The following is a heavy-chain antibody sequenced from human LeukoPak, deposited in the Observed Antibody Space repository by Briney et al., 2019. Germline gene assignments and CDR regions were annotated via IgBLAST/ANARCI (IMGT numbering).Heavy chain of an antibody. CDR2: INPSGGST. CDR1: GYTFTSYY. J-gene: IGHJ4*02. Sequence: ASVKVSCKASGYTFTSYYMHWVRQAPGQGLEWMGIINPSGGSTSYAQKFQGRVTITADKSTNTAYMELSSLRSEDTAVYYCAGAGTMTYHYDGWGQGTLVTASS. V-gene: IGHV1-46*01. D-gene: IGHD3-22*01. CDR3: AGAGTMTYHYDG.